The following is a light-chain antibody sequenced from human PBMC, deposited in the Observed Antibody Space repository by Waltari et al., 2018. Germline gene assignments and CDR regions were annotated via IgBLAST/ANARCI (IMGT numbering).Light chain of an antibody. V-gene: IGKV1-33*01. Sequence: DIQMTQSPSSLPASVGGRVTIPRQASQHIYNYLNWYQQKPGKAPKLLIYAASNLQTGVPSRFSGGGSGTDFTFVISNLQPEDIATYYCQQYEGLPRTFGQGTKLEMK. CDR2: AAS. CDR1: QHIYNY. J-gene: IGKJ2*02. CDR3: QQYEGLPRT.